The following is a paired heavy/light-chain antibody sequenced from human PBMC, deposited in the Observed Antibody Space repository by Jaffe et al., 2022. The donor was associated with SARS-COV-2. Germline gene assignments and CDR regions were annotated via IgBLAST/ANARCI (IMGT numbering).Heavy chain of an antibody. D-gene: IGHD6-13*01. Sequence: QVQLVQSGAEVKKPGASVKVSCKASGYTFTGYYMHWVRQAPGQGLEWMGWINPNSGGTNYAQKFQGRVTMTRDTSISTAYMELSRLRSDDTAVYYCARDSPIAAADPGVQHWGQGTLVTVSS. V-gene: IGHV1-2*02. J-gene: IGHJ1*01. CDR3: ARDSPIAAADPGVQH. CDR1: GYTFTGYY. CDR2: INPNSGGT.
Light chain of an antibody. J-gene: IGLJ3*02. Sequence: SYELTQPPSVSVSPGQTARITCSGDALPKQYAYWYQQKPGQAPVLVIYKDSERPSGIPERFSGSSSGTTVTLTISGVQAEDEADYYCQSADSSGTPNWVFGGGTKLTVL. CDR1: ALPKQY. CDR3: QSADSSGTPNWV. V-gene: IGLV3-25*03. CDR2: KDS.